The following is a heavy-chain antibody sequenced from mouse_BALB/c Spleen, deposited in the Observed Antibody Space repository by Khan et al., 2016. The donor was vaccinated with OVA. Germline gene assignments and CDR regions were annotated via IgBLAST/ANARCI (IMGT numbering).Heavy chain of an antibody. D-gene: IGHD1-1*01. CDR3: ARDYGSLYWYFDV. V-gene: IGHV3-5*02. CDR2: IYYSGAV. CDR1: GISITSGNYR. J-gene: IGHJ1*01. Sequence: EVNLVESGPGLVKPSQTVSLACTVTGISITSGNYRWSWIRQFPGNKLEWIGNIYYSGAVTYNPSLPSRSTITRDTSKNQFFLEMNSLTAEDTATYYCARDYGSLYWYFDVWGAGTTVTVSS.